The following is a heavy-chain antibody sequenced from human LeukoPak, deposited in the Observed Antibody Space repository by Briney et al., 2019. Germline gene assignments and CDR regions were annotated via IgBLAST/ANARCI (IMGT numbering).Heavy chain of an antibody. CDR1: GYTFTNYY. Sequence: ASVKVSCKASGYTFTNYYLHWVRQAPGQGLEWLGWINPNSGATKYAHNFQGRVTMTRDPSISTAYMELTRLRSDDTAMYFCARDQARVVVVVPTTLVFDLWGQGTMITVSS. CDR3: ARDQARVVVVVPTTLVFDL. V-gene: IGHV1-2*07. J-gene: IGHJ3*01. D-gene: IGHD2-15*01. CDR2: INPNSGAT.